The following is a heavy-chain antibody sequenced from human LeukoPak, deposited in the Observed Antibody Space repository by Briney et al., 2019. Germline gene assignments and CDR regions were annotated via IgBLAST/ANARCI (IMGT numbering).Heavy chain of an antibody. D-gene: IGHD5-12*01. J-gene: IGHJ6*03. CDR1: GFTFSSYG. CDR3: AKEGGYGYQDYYYYMDV. CDR2: ISYDGSNK. V-gene: IGHV3-30*18. Sequence: GGSLRLSCAASGFTFSSYGMHWVRQAPGKGLEWVAVISYDGSNKYYADSVKGRFTISRDNSKNTLYLQMNSLRAEDTAVYYCAKEGGYGYQDYYYYMDVWGKGTTVTVSS.